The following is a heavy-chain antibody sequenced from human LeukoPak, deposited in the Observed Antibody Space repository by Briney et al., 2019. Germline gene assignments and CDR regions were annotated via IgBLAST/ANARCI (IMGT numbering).Heavy chain of an antibody. CDR1: GFTFSSYA. D-gene: IGHD3-9*01. J-gene: IGHJ6*04. V-gene: IGHV3-7*03. Sequence: GGSLRLSCAASGFTFSSYAMSWVRQAPGKGLEWVANIKQDGSEKYYVDSVKGRFTISRDNAKNSLYLQMNSLRAEDTAVYYCARGKLLRYFDWLSYGMDVWGKGTTVTVSS. CDR3: ARGKLLRYFDWLSYGMDV. CDR2: IKQDGSEK.